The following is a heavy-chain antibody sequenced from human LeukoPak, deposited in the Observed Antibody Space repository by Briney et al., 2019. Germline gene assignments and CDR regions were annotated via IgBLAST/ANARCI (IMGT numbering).Heavy chain of an antibody. Sequence: GASLQISCEASGYTFTDYYITWVRQLPGKGLEWMGRIDPGDSSTDYSPSFQGHVTISADKSITTAYLHWTTLRASDTAIYYCARLGDSHWFDHWGQGTLVTVSS. V-gene: IGHV5-10-1*01. CDR3: ARLGDSHWFDH. D-gene: IGHD2-21*02. J-gene: IGHJ5*02. CDR2: IDPGDSST. CDR1: GYTFTDYY.